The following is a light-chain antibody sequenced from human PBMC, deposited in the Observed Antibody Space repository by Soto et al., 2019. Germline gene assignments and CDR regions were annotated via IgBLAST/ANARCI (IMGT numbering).Light chain of an antibody. V-gene: IGKV3-15*01. J-gene: IGKJ1*01. Sequence: EMVMTQSPVTLSVSPGERATLCCRASRSVSRNLAWYQQKPGQTPRLLIYGASTRVTGVPARFSGSGSGTEFTLTISSLQSEDFAVYYCHQYNNSPPTFGRGTKVDIK. CDR1: RSVSRN. CDR2: GAS. CDR3: HQYNNSPPT.